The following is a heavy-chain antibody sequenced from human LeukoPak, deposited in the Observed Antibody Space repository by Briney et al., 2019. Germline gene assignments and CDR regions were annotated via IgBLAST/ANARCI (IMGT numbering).Heavy chain of an antibody. CDR3: ARHVGFITMVRGVINNNWFDP. J-gene: IGHJ5*02. D-gene: IGHD3-10*01. CDR2: VYYSGST. Sequence: SETLSLTCTVSGYSISSGFYWAWIRQPPGKGLEWIGSVYYSGSTYYNPSLKSRVTISVDTSKKQFSLKLSSVTAADTAVYYCARHVGFITMVRGVINNNWFDPWGQGTLVTVSS. CDR1: GYSISSGFY. V-gene: IGHV4-38-2*02.